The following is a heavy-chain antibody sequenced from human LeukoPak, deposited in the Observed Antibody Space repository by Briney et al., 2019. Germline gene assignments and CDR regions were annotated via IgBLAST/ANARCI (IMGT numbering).Heavy chain of an antibody. CDR1: AFTFSSYA. V-gene: IGHV3-23*01. CDR2: IRASGVRT. D-gene: IGHD3-10*01. J-gene: IGHJ4*02. CDR3: ANGGGLLWCGEQQRPDIFDC. Sequence: GGSMTLSRAAYAFTFSSYAMSWDRQAAGKWLEWVSAIRASGVRTYYADCVKSRFTLSTDNSKNALYLQMNSLRAEGTAVYYCANGGGLLWCGEQQRPDIFDCWGQATLVTASS.